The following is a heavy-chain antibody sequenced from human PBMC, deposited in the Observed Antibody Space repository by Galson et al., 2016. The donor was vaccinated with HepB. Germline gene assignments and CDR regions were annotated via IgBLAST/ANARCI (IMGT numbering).Heavy chain of an antibody. V-gene: IGHV3-30-3*01. CDR3: ATWGFTLGVDH. D-gene: IGHD3-16*01. Sequence: SLRLSCAGSGFDFRNHDIHWVRQAPGKGLEWVAVISDDGNNKKYADSVKGRFTISRDNSEETLYLQMNSLKTEDTAMYYCATWGFTLGVDHWGQGILVTVSS. J-gene: IGHJ4*02. CDR2: ISDDGNNK. CDR1: GFDFRNHD.